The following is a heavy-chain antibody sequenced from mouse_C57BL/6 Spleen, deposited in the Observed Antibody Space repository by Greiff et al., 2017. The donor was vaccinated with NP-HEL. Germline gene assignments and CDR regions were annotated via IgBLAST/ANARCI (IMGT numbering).Heavy chain of an antibody. Sequence: QVHVKQSGAELVRPGSSVKLSCKASGYTFTSYWMHWVKQRPIQGLEWIGNIDPSDSETHYNQKFKDKATLTVDKSSSTAYMQLSSLTSEDSAVYYCARLGKDWYFDVWGTGTTVTVSS. CDR3: ARLGKDWYFDV. CDR2: IDPSDSET. CDR1: GYTFTSYW. V-gene: IGHV1-52*01. J-gene: IGHJ1*03. D-gene: IGHD2-1*01.